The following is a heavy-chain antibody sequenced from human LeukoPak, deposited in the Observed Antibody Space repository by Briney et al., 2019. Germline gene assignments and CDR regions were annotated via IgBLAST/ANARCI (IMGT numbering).Heavy chain of an antibody. CDR3: ARDPPASGIPYYFDY. D-gene: IGHD5-18*01. V-gene: IGHV3-74*01. CDR2: INSDGRST. J-gene: IGHJ4*02. Sequence: GGSLRLSCAASGFTFSSYDMSWVRQAPGKGLVWVSRINSDGRSTTYADSVKGRFTISRDNAKNTLYLQMKSLRAEDTAVYYCARDPPASGIPYYFDYWGQGSLVTVSS. CDR1: GFTFSSYD.